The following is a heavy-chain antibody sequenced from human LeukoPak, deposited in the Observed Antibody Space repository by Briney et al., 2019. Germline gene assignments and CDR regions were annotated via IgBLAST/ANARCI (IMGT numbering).Heavy chain of an antibody. V-gene: IGHV3-48*03. CDR2: ISNSGKTI. D-gene: IGHD5-24*01. J-gene: IGHJ4*02. CDR3: ARDEMTTIDY. CDR1: GFIFSSYE. Sequence: GGSLRLSCAASGFIFSSYEMNWVRQAPGKGLEWVSYISNSGKTIYYADSVKGRFTISRDNAKNSLYLQMNSLRAEDTAVYYCARDEMTTIDYWGQGTLVTVSS.